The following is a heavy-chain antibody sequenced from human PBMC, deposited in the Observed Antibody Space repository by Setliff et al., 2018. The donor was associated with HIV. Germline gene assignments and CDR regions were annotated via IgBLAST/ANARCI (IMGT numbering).Heavy chain of an antibody. CDR3: ARRMEMTPIGY. V-gene: IGHV7-4-1*02. CDR2: INTDSGTP. D-gene: IGHD2-15*01. Sequence: GASVKVSCKASADTFTNCLINWVRQAPGQGLEWMGWINTDSGTPTYAQAFTGRFVFSLDTSVSTAYPQISSLKAEDSAVYYCARRMEMTPIGYWGQGTLVTVSS. CDR1: ADTFTNCL. J-gene: IGHJ4*02.